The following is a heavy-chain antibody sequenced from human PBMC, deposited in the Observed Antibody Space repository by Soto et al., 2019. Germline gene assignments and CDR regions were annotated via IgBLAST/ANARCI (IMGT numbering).Heavy chain of an antibody. J-gene: IGHJ3*02. V-gene: IGHV1-8*01. Sequence: ASAKVSCKASGYTFTSYDINWVRQATGQGLEWMGWMNPNSGHTGYAQKFQGRVTMTRNIPLSTVYMELSSLRVEDTATYYCARSGRQEEDGFDIWGQGTMVTIS. CDR3: ARSGRQEEDGFDI. CDR1: GYTFTSYD. CDR2: MNPNSGHT.